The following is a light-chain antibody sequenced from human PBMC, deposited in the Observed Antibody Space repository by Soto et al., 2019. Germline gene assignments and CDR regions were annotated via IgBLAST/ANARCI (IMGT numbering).Light chain of an antibody. V-gene: IGLV2-14*01. CDR3: SSYTSSNTFYV. J-gene: IGLJ1*01. CDR2: QVS. Sequence: QSALTQPASVSGSPGQSITISCTGTISDFGDYNYVSWYQQSPGKAPKLMIYQVSNRPSGVSNRFSGSKSGNTASLTISGLQAEDEADYYCSSYTSSNTFYVFGTGTKLTVL. CDR1: ISDFGDYNY.